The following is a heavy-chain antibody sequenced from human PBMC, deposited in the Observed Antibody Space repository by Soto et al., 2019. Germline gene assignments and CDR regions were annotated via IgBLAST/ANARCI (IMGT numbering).Heavy chain of an antibody. CDR2: SSPSGATT. D-gene: IGHD3-10*01. J-gene: IGHJ6*02. CDR1: GFNFGSYA. Sequence: GGSLRLSCVASGFNFGSYAMNWVRLAPGRGLEWVSTSSPSGATTSYTDSVKGRFTISRDNSQNTLYLQMKNLRGEDAAVYFSAEYYSPGNHYKGHDHFFHHGLDFWGQGTTVTV. CDR3: AEYYSPGNHYKGHDHFFHHGLDF. V-gene: IGHV3-23*01.